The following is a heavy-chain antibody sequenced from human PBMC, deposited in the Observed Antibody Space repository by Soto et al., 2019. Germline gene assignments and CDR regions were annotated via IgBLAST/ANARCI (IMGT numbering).Heavy chain of an antibody. CDR3: AKVCLDIVVVPAADYYYYYYYMDV. J-gene: IGHJ6*03. CDR1: GFTFSSYA. Sequence: PGGSLRLSCAASGFTFSSYAMSWVRQAPGKGLEWVSAISGSGGSTYYADSVKGRFTISRDNSKNTLYLQMNSLRAKDTAVYYCAKVCLDIVVVPAADYYYYYYYMDVWGKGTTVTVSS. CDR2: ISGSGGST. D-gene: IGHD2-2*03. V-gene: IGHV3-23*01.